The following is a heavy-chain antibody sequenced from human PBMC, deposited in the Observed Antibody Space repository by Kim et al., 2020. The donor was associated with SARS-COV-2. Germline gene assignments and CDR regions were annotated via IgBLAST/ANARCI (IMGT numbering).Heavy chain of an antibody. CDR3: ARSSGGSSCYFNWFDP. V-gene: IGHV2-70*11. J-gene: IGHJ5*02. CDR2: IDWDDDK. Sequence: SGPTLVNPTQTLTLTCTFSGFSLSTSGMCVSWIRQPPGKALEWLARIDWDDDKYYNTSLKTRLTISKDTSKNQVVLTMTNMDPVDTATYYCARSSGGSSCYFNWFDPWGQGTLVTVSS. CDR1: GFSLSTSGMC. D-gene: IGHD2-15*01.